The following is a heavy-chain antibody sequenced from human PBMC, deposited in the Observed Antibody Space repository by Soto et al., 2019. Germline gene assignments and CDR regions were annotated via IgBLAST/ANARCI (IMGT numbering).Heavy chain of an antibody. CDR1: GGSFRGSY. D-gene: IGHD2-15*01. J-gene: IGHJ4*02. CDR3: ARGAGSDIVVVVAAPRKFDY. Sequence: TLSLTCAVYGGSFRGSYWSWIRQPPGKGLEWIGEINHSGSTNYNPSLKSRVTISVDTSKNQFSLKLSSVTAADTAVYYCARGAGSDIVVVVAAPRKFDYWGQGTLVTVSS. CDR2: INHSGST. V-gene: IGHV4-34*01.